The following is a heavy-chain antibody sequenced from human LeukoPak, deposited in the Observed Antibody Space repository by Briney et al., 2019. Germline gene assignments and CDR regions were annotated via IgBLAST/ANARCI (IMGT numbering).Heavy chain of an antibody. CDR3: ARGDDSSARRIAFDI. CDR1: GGSISSYY. J-gene: IGHJ3*02. CDR2: IYYSGST. V-gene: IGHV4-59*01. D-gene: IGHD3-22*01. Sequence: SETLSLTCTVSGGSISSYYWSWIRQPPGKGLEWIGYIYYSGSTNYNPSLKSRVTISVDTSKNQFSLKLSSVTAADTAVYYCARGDDSSARRIAFDIWGQGTMVTVSS.